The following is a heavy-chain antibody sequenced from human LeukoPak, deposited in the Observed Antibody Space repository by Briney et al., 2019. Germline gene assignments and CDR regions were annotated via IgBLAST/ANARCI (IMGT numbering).Heavy chain of an antibody. CDR3: ARDLAGGHDAFDI. V-gene: IGHV4-30-4*01. D-gene: IGHD3-16*01. J-gene: IGHJ3*02. Sequence: SETLSLTCTVSGGSISSGDYYWSWLRQPPGKGLEWIGYIYYSGSTYYNPSLKSRVTISVDTSKNQFSLKLSSVTAADTAVYYCARDLAGGHDAFDIWGQGTMVTVSS. CDR1: GGSISSGDYY. CDR2: IYYSGST.